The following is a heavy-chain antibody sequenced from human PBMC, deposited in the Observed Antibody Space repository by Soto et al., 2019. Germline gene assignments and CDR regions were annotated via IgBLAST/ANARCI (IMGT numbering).Heavy chain of an antibody. J-gene: IGHJ6*04. Sequence: XXSLRLSCAASRFTFTSSWMYWVRQAPGKGPRXVSYTXSDGRKKNYAXXVEGRFTXXRDNDKNTMYLQLNSLRAEDTAVYYCARVLPPVWGKETTVTASS. CDR3: ARVLPPV. V-gene: IGHV3-74*01. CDR2: TXSDGRKK. D-gene: IGHD3-10*01. CDR1: RFTFTSSW.